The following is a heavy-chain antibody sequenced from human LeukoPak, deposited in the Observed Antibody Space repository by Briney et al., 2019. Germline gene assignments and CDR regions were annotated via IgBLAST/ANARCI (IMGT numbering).Heavy chain of an antibody. V-gene: IGHV3-15*01. Sequence: NPGESLRLSCAASGFTFSNAWMSWVRQAPGKGLEWIGRIKSKIDGGTTDYSAPVKGRFTISRDDPKNTLYLQMNSLKTEDTAVYYCTTDDYYASGSYYPFGDYWGQGTLVTVSS. D-gene: IGHD3-10*01. CDR2: IKSKIDGGTT. CDR1: GFTFSNAW. CDR3: TTDDYYASGSYYPFGDY. J-gene: IGHJ4*02.